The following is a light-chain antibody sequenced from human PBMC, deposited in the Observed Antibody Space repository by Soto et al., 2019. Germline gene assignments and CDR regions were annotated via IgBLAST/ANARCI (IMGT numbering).Light chain of an antibody. CDR2: LAS. J-gene: IGKJ1*01. Sequence: DSVMTQSPSSLSVSLGERATINCRSSQSVLYSSNNDNYLAWYQQKPGQPPKLLIYLASTRESGVPDRFSGSGSGTDFTLTISSLQAEDVAVYYCQQYYSTPRTFGQGTKVDIK. CDR3: QQYYSTPRT. V-gene: IGKV4-1*01. CDR1: QSVLYSSNNDNY.